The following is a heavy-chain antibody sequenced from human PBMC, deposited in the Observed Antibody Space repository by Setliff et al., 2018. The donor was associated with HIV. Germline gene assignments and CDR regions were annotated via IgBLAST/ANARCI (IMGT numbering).Heavy chain of an antibody. CDR2: INPGDSDI. Sequence: PGESLKVSCTGSGYGFSNHWIGWVRQMPGRGLEWMGIINPGDSDIRYSPSFRGQVTISVDKSINTAYLQWSSLKASDTAMYYCASSITVAGGRSYQYYAMDVWGQGTTVTVSS. CDR3: ASSITVAGGRSYQYYAMDV. CDR1: GYGFSNHW. V-gene: IGHV5-51*01. D-gene: IGHD3-16*01. J-gene: IGHJ6*02.